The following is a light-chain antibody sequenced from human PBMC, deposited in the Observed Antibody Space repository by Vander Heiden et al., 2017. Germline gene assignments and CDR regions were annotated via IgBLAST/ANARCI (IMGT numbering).Light chain of an antibody. CDR3: QQYNKWPPWT. Sequence: ELVMTQSPATLSVSPGERATLSCRASQSVTSNLAWYQQKPGQAPRLPIYGASTRATGIPARFSGSGSGTEFTLTISSRQSEDFAVYYCQQYNKWPPWTFGQGTKVELQ. J-gene: IGKJ1*01. V-gene: IGKV3-15*01. CDR2: GAS. CDR1: QSVTSN.